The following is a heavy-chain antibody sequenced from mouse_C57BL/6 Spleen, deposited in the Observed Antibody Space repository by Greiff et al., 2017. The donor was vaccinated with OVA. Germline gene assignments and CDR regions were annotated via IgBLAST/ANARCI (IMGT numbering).Heavy chain of an antibody. CDR2: IYPGNSDP. CDR1: GYTFTSYW. V-gene: IGHV1-5*01. Sequence: EVKLQESGTVLARPGASVKMSCKTSGYTFTSYWMHWVKQRPGQGLEWIGAIYPGNSDPSYNQKFKGKAKLTAVTSASTAYMELSSLTKEDSAVYYCTREDLGRWYAMDDWGQGTSVTVSS. CDR3: TREDLGRWYAMDD. J-gene: IGHJ4*01. D-gene: IGHD4-1*01.